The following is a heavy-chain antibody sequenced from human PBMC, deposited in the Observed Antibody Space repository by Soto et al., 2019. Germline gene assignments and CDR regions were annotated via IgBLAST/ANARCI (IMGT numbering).Heavy chain of an antibody. V-gene: IGHV1-2*04. D-gene: IGHD6-19*01. J-gene: IGHJ4*02. CDR3: VTSRVSIAVAGETEYYFDY. CDR1: GYTFTGYY. CDR2: VNPNSGGT. Sequence: VKVSCKASGYTFTGYYIHWVRQAPGQGLEWMGWVNPNSGGTNYAQKFQGWVTMTRDASISTAYMELSRLRSDDTAVYYCVTSRVSIAVAGETEYYFDYWGQGTLVTVSS.